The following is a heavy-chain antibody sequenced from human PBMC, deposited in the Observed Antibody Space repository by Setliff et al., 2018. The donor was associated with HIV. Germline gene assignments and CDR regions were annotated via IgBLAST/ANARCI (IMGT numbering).Heavy chain of an antibody. J-gene: IGHJ4*02. CDR3: ARQLSNSLDY. CDR1: GYSFTDYF. CDR2: ISPYDGAK. D-gene: IGHD1-1*01. Sequence: GASVKVSCKASGYSFTDYFIHWVRQAPGRGLEWMGWISPYDGAKRATGRFRGMFTMTTDTSINTAYMELSGVRSDDTAVYFCARQLSNSLDYWGQGTLVTVSS. V-gene: IGHV1-2*02.